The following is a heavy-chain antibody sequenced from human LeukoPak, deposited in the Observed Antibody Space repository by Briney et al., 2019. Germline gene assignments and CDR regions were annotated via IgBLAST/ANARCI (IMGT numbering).Heavy chain of an antibody. D-gene: IGHD3-10*01. Sequence: RPGGSLRLSCAASGFTFSSYWMSWVRQAPGKGLEWVANIKQDGSEKYYVDSVKGRFTISRDNAKNSLYLQMNSLRAEDTAVYYCARGSYGSGSYYPGEDYFDYWGQGTLVTVSS. V-gene: IGHV3-7*01. J-gene: IGHJ4*02. CDR2: IKQDGSEK. CDR3: ARGSYGSGSYYPGEDYFDY. CDR1: GFTFSSYW.